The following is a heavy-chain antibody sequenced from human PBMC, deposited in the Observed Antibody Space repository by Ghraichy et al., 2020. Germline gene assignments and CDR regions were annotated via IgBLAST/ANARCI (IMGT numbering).Heavy chain of an antibody. CDR1: GGSISSYY. Sequence: SETLSLTCTVSGGSISSYYWSWIRQPAGKGLEWIGRIYTSGSTNYNPSLKSRVTMSVDTSKNQFSLKLSSVTAADTAVYYCASTGGSSSWYEWYYFDYWGQGTLVTVSS. CDR2: IYTSGST. CDR3: ASTGGSSSWYEWYYFDY. D-gene: IGHD6-13*01. J-gene: IGHJ4*02. V-gene: IGHV4-4*07.